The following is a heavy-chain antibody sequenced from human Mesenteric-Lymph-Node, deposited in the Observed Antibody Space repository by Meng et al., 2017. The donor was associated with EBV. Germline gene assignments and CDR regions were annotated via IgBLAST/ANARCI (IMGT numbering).Heavy chain of an antibody. J-gene: IGHJ4*02. CDR2: INPDNGNT. CDR3: AEADGCSGGTCYLLHY. CDR1: GQTLSTYA. V-gene: IGHV1-3*01. D-gene: IGHD2-15*01. Sequence: QVQLVQPGAEGKKPGASVKLSCKASGQTLSTYAMHWLRQAPGQRLEWMGWINPDNGNTKYSQKFQGRVTITRDTSATTAYMELSSLRSEDTAVYYCAEADGCSGGTCYLLHYWGQGTLVTVSS.